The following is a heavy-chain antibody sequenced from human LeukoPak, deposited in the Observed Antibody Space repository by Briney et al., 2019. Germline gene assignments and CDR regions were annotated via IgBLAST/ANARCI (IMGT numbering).Heavy chain of an antibody. CDR3: ARESGFYGSGSRY. V-gene: IGHV4-34*01. Sequence: PSETLSLTCAVYGGSFSGYYWSWIRQPPGKGLEWIGEINHSGSTNYNPSLKSRVTISVDTSKKQFSLKVSSVTAADTAVYYCARESGFYGSGSRYWGQGTLVTVSS. D-gene: IGHD3-10*01. CDR2: INHSGST. CDR1: GGSFSGYY. J-gene: IGHJ4*02.